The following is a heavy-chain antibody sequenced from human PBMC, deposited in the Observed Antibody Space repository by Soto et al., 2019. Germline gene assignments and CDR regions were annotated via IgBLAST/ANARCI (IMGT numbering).Heavy chain of an antibody. CDR2: INHSGST. D-gene: IGHD3-16*02. CDR1: GGSFSGYY. V-gene: IGHV4-34*01. Sequence: SETLSLTCAVYGGSFSGYYLSWIRQPPGKGLEWIGEINHSGSTNYNPSLKSRVTISVDTSKNQFSLKLSSVTAADTAVYYCARGRPHDYVWGSYRSHFDYWGQGTLVTVSS. J-gene: IGHJ4*02. CDR3: ARGRPHDYVWGSYRSHFDY.